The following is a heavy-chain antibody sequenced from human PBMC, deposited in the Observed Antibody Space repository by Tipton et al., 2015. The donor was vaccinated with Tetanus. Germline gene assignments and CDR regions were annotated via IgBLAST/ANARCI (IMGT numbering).Heavy chain of an antibody. J-gene: IGHJ4*02. CDR2: IQRGGST. D-gene: IGHD1-1*01. CDR3: ARANNEFPKKGPFDS. V-gene: IGHV4-34*01. Sequence: GLVKPSETLSLTCGVFGDYLSDYYWTWVRQPPGKGLEWIGEIQRGGSTNYNPSLKSRVSMSLDTSKNQFSLRLTSVTAADTAVYYCARANNEFPKKGPFDSWGQGSLVIVSS. CDR1: GDYLSDYY.